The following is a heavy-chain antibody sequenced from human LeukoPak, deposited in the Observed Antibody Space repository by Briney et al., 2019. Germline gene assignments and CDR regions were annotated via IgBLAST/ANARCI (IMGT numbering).Heavy chain of an antibody. CDR1: GFTFSNYE. D-gene: IGHD2-2*01. V-gene: IGHV3-48*03. CDR3: AGDHSTSWTNWFDP. CDR2: ISSGGTTI. Sequence: PGGSLRLSCAASGFTFSNYEMNWVRQAPGKGLEWVSYISSGGTTIYYADSVKGRFTISRDNAKNSLYLQMNSLRAEDTAVYYCAGDHSTSWTNWFDPWGQGTLVTVSS. J-gene: IGHJ5*02.